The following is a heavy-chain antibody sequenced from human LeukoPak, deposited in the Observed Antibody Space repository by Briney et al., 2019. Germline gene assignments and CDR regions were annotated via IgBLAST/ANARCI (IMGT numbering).Heavy chain of an antibody. CDR1: GFTFSSYW. Sequence: PGGSLRLSCAASGFTFSSYWMSWVRQAPGTGLEWVANIKQDGSEKYYVDSVKGRFTISRDNAKNSLYLQMNSLRAEDTAVYYCASEGYYYDSSGSSSGAFDIWGQGTMVTVSS. V-gene: IGHV3-7*01. CDR3: ASEGYYYDSSGSSSGAFDI. CDR2: IKQDGSEK. J-gene: IGHJ3*02. D-gene: IGHD3-22*01.